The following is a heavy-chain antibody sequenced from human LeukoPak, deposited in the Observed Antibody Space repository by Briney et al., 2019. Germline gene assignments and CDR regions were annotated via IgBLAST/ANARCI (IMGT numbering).Heavy chain of an antibody. CDR3: ARDTVTTSGWEGLNWFDP. D-gene: IGHD6-19*01. CDR2: INPNSGGT. CDR1: GYIFTDYY. J-gene: IGHJ5*02. V-gene: IGHV1-2*02. Sequence: ASVKVSCKASGYIFTDYYMHWVRQAPGPGLEWMGWINPNSGGTNYPQKFQGRVTMTRDTSISTAYMELSSLTSDDTAAYYCARDTVTTSGWEGLNWFDPWGQGTLVTVSS.